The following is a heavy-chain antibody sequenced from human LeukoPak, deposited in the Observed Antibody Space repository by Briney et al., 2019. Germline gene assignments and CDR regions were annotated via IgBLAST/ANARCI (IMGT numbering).Heavy chain of an antibody. CDR3: VRDLILAWTPGDDFDH. D-gene: IGHD3-16*01. CDR2: INERATII. V-gene: IGHV3-74*01. Sequence: GGSLRLSCAASGFTFSNYWMHWVRQAPGKGLEWVSRINERATIISYADSVKGRFTISRENARNTLYLQMNSLTAEDTAVYYCVRDLILAWTPGDDFDHWGQGTLVTVCS. J-gene: IGHJ4*02. CDR1: GFTFSNYW.